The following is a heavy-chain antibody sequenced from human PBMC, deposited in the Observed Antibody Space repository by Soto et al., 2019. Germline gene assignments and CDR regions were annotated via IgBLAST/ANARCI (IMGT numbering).Heavy chain of an antibody. J-gene: IGHJ6*02. Sequence: GGSLRLSCAASGFTFSSYAMGWVRQAPGKGLEWVSAISGSGGSTYYADSVKGRFTISRDNSKNTLYLQMNSLRAEDTAVYYCAKDKAYCGGDCYPHHYYYGMDVWGQGTTVTVSS. V-gene: IGHV3-23*01. CDR2: ISGSGGST. CDR1: GFTFSSYA. CDR3: AKDKAYCGGDCYPHHYYYGMDV. D-gene: IGHD2-21*02.